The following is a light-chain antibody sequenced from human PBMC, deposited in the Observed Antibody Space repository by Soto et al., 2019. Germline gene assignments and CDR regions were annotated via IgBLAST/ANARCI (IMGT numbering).Light chain of an antibody. CDR1: SSDVGGYNY. CDR3: CSYAGTYYV. Sequence: QSVLTQPLSASGSPGQSVTISCTGTSSDVGGYNYVSWYQQHPGKAPKIMIYEVNKRPSGVPDRFWGSKSGNTASLTISGLQAEDEAEYHCCSYAGTYYVFGTGTKVTVL. CDR2: EVN. J-gene: IGLJ1*01. V-gene: IGLV2-8*01.